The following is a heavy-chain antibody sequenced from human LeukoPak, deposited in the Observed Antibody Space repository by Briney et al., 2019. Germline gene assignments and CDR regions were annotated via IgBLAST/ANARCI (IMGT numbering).Heavy chain of an antibody. V-gene: IGHV4-59*08. CDR1: GDSITYYY. Sequence: SETLTLTCTAFGDSITYYYWNWIRQSPAKGLEWIGYIHHNGIINYNLSLKSRVTISLDRSRNQFSLKMTSVTAADTAVYYCARRGTQRKGWNWLDPWGQGILVTVS. D-gene: IGHD3-16*01. CDR3: ARRGTQRKGWNWLDP. CDR2: IHHNGII. J-gene: IGHJ5*02.